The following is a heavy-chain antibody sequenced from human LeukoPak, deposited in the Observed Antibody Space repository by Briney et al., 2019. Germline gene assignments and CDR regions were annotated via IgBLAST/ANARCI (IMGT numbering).Heavy chain of an antibody. CDR3: ARRAYYYGSGSSYFDY. CDR2: IYYSGST. V-gene: IGHV4-59*08. Sequence: SETLSLTCTVSGGSISSYYRSWIRQPPGKGLEWIGYIYYSGSTNYNPSLKSRVTISVDTSKNQFSLKLSSVTAADTAVYYCARRAYYYGSGSSYFDYWGQGTLVTVSS. J-gene: IGHJ4*02. D-gene: IGHD3-10*01. CDR1: GGSISSYY.